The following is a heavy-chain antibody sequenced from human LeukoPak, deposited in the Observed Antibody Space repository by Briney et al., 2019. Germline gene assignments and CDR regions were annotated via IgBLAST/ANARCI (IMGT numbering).Heavy chain of an antibody. CDR2: INPSGGST. V-gene: IGHV1-46*01. D-gene: IGHD4-17*01. Sequence: ASLKVSCKASGYTFTAYYMHWVRQAPGQGLEWMGIINPSGGSTSYAQKFQGRVTMTRDTSTSTVYMELSSLRSEDTAVYYCARPSTTVTTTFDYWGQGTLVTVSS. CDR1: GYTFTAYY. CDR3: ARPSTTVTTTFDY. J-gene: IGHJ4*02.